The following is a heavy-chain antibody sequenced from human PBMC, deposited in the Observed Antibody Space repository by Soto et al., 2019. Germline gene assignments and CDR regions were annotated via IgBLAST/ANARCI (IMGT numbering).Heavy chain of an antibody. V-gene: IGHV1-69*13. CDR1: GGTFSSYA. CDR3: ARMTTVPYYYYGMDV. CDR2: IIPIFGTA. D-gene: IGHD4-17*01. Sequence: VASVKVSCKASGGTFSSYAISWVRQAPGQGLEWMGGIIPIFGTANYAQKFQGRVTITADESTSTAYMELSSLRSEDTAVYYCARMTTVPYYYYGMDVWGQGTTVTVSS. J-gene: IGHJ6*02.